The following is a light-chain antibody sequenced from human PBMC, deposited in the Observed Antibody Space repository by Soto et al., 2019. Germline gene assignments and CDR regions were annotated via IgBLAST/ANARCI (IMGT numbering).Light chain of an antibody. V-gene: IGKV1-39*01. CDR3: QQSRSTSYT. J-gene: IGKJ2*01. CDR2: AAS. Sequence: DIQVTQSPPSLSASVGDRVTITCRASQSISSSLNWYQQKPGKDPKVLIQAASNLQSGVPSRFSGSGSGTDFTLTISSLQPEDFASYFCQQSRSTSYTFGQGTKVEIK. CDR1: QSISSS.